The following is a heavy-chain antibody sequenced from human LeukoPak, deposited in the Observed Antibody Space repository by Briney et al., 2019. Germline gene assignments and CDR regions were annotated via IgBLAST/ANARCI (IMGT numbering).Heavy chain of an antibody. J-gene: IGHJ4*02. CDR2: ISRSGSST. Sequence: GGSLRLSCAASGFTFSSYDMNWVRQAPGKGLEWVSAISRSGSSTYYADSVKGRFTISRDNSKNTLYLQMNSLRAEDTAVYYCAKAPRNYGSVKAIDYWGQGTLVTVSS. V-gene: IGHV3-23*01. CDR1: GFTFSSYD. CDR3: AKAPRNYGSVKAIDY. D-gene: IGHD3-10*01.